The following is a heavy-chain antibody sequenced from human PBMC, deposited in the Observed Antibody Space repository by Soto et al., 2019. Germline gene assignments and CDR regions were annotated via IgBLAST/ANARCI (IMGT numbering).Heavy chain of an antibody. CDR1: GYNFSRYW. Sequence: GESLKISCQGSGYNFSRYWIGWVRQMPGKGLEWMGIIYPADSDPRYSPSFQGQVTISADKSISTAYLQWTSLKASDTATYYCVLHDSGRDIGYWGQGTLVTVSS. CDR3: VLHDSGRDIGY. D-gene: IGHD3-22*01. CDR2: IYPADSDP. V-gene: IGHV5-51*01. J-gene: IGHJ4*02.